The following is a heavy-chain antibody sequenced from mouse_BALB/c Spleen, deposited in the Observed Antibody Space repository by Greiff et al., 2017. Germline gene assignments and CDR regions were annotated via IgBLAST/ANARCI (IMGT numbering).Heavy chain of an antibody. Sequence: VKLMESGAELMKPGASVKISCKATGYTFSSYWIEWVKQRPGHGLEWIGEILPGSGSTNYNEKFKGKATFTADTSSNTAYMQLSSLTSEDSAVYYCARRGAARATAYWGQGTLVTVSA. CDR3: ARRGAARATAY. CDR1: GYTFSSYW. J-gene: IGHJ3*01. D-gene: IGHD3-1*01. V-gene: IGHV1-9*01. CDR2: ILPGSGST.